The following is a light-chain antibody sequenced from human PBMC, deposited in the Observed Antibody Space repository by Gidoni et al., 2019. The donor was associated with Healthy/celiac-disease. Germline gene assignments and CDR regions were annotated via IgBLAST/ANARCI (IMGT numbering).Light chain of an antibody. J-gene: IGKJ1*01. CDR1: QGISNS. CDR2: AAS. V-gene: IGKV1-NL1*01. Sequence: DVEIAKPPYSLSASVGHTVTLTCRSSQGISNSLDWYQQKPGKASKLLLYAASRWESGVPSRFSGSGSGTDYTLTISSLQPEDFATYYCQQYYSTPPWTFXQXTKVEIK. CDR3: QQYYSTPPWT.